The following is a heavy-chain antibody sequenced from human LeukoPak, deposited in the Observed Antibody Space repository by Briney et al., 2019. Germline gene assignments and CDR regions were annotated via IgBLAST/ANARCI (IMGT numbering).Heavy chain of an antibody. CDR2: IIPIFGTA. J-gene: IGHJ6*03. CDR1: GYTFTSYG. D-gene: IGHD1-26*01. V-gene: IGHV1-69*05. Sequence: ASVKVSCKASGYTFTSYGISWVRQAPGQELEWMGGIIPIFGTANYAQKFQGRVTITTDESTSTAYMELSSLRSEDTAVYYCAREYSGSYTPPDYYYYYYMDVWGKGTTVTVSS. CDR3: AREYSGSYTPPDYYYYYYMDV.